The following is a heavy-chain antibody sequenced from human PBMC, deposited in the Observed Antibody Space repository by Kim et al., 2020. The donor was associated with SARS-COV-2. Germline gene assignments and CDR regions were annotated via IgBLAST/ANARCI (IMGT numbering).Heavy chain of an antibody. CDR1: GFTFSSYA. J-gene: IGHJ4*02. CDR3: AKDLLSYYDSSGSFDY. CDR2: ISGSGGST. Sequence: GGSLRLSCAASGFTFSSYAMSWVRQAPGKGLEWVSAISGSGGSTYYADSVKGRFTISRDNSKNTLYLQMNSLRAEDTAVYYCAKDLLSYYDSSGSFDYWGQGTLVTVSS. D-gene: IGHD3-22*01. V-gene: IGHV3-23*01.